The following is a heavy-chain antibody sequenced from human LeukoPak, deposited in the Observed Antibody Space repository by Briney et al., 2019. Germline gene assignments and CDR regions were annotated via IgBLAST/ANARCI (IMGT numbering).Heavy chain of an antibody. V-gene: IGHV3-21*01. J-gene: IGHJ4*02. D-gene: IGHD2-2*01. CDR3: TRRHTRYCSSTSCYGST. Sequence: GGSLRLSCAASGFTFISYIITGFLQAPRTGLDLVSSISISSSYKYYADSVEGRFTISRDNAKNSLYLQMNSLRAEDTAFFSSTRRHTRYCSSTSCYGSTWGQGTLVTVSS. CDR1: GFTFISYI. CDR2: ISISSSYK.